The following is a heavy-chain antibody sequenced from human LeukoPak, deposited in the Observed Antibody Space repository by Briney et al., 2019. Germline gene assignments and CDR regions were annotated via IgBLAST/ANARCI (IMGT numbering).Heavy chain of an antibody. D-gene: IGHD2-8*01. Sequence: PGGSLRLSCAASGFTFSSYWMSWVRQAPGKGLEWVANIKQDGSEKYYVDSVKGRFTISRDNAKNSLYLQMNSLRAEDTAVYYCARDSPRINGVCYEDWGQGTLVTVSS. V-gene: IGHV3-7*01. CDR3: ARDSPRINGVCYED. J-gene: IGHJ4*02. CDR2: IKQDGSEK. CDR1: GFTFSSYW.